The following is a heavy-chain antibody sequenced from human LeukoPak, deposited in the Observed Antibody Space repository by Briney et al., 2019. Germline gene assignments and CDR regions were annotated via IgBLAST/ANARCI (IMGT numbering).Heavy chain of an antibody. CDR3: VRERGATVDY. D-gene: IGHD1-26*01. CDR1: VYTFSGYY. Sequence: GASVKVSCNASVYTFSGYYIHWVRQAPGQGLEWMGWINFNSGDTNYAQKFQGRVTVTRDTSISTTYMELSSLRADDTAIYHCVRERGATVDYCGQGTLVTVSS. J-gene: IGHJ4*02. V-gene: IGHV1-2*02. CDR2: INFNSGDT.